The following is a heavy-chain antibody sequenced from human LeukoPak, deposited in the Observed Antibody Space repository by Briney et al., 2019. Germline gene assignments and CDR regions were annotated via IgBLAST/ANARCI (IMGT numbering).Heavy chain of an antibody. J-gene: IGHJ4*02. CDR1: GFAFSSYW. CDR2: INSGGSDS. V-gene: IGHV3-74*01. D-gene: IGHD2-2*01. CDR3: ARDFGDVYCSSTSCPSSYFDY. Sequence: PGGSLRLSCAASGFAFSSYWIHWVRQAPGKGLVWVSRINSGGSDSIYADSVKGRFTISRDNAQNTVYLQMNSLRAEDTAVYYCARDFGDVYCSSTSCPSSYFDYWGQGTLVTVSS.